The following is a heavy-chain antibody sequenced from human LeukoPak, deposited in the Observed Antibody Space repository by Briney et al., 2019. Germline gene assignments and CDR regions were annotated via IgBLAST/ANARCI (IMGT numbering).Heavy chain of an antibody. D-gene: IGHD3-10*01. J-gene: IGHJ4*02. Sequence: GGSLRLSCAASGFSISNDWMSWVRQAPGKGLEWVTRVKSRSAGETTDYAAPVKGRFTISRDDSKNTLYLQMNSLKTEDTAVYYCTLIQGWGSGSYYRDFWGQGTLVTVSS. CDR1: GFSISNDW. CDR2: VKSRSAGETT. V-gene: IGHV3-15*01. CDR3: TLIQGWGSGSYYRDF.